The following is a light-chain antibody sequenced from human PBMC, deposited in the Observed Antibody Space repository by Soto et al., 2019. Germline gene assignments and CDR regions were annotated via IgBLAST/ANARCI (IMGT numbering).Light chain of an antibody. J-gene: IGKJ1*01. CDR1: QTISSW. CDR2: KAS. Sequence: DIQMTQSPSSLPASVGGRVTITCRASQTISSWLAWYQQKPGKAPKILIYKASTLKSGVLSRFSGSGAGTEFTLTISSLQPDDFATYYCQHYNSSSEAFGQGTKVDI. V-gene: IGKV1-5*03. CDR3: QHYNSSSEA.